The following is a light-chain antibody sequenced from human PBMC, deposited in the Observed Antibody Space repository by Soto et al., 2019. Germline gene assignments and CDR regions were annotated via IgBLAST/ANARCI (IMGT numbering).Light chain of an antibody. CDR1: QSVLYSSNNKNY. Sequence: DIVMTQFPDSLPVSLGERATIHCTSSQSVLYSSNNKNYLAWYQQKSGQPPKLLVYWASTRESGVPDRFSGGGSGTDFTLTISSLQAEDVAVYYCQQYYTTPVTVGQGTKVDSK. CDR3: QQYYTTPVT. J-gene: IGKJ1*01. V-gene: IGKV4-1*01. CDR2: WAS.